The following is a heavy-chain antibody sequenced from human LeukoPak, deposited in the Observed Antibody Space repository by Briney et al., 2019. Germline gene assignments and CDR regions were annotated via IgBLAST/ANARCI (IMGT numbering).Heavy chain of an antibody. D-gene: IGHD3-10*01. J-gene: IGHJ4*02. CDR1: GYTFTSYG. V-gene: IGHV1-18*01. Sequence: ASVKVSCKASGYTFTSYGISWVRQAPGQGLEWMGWISAYSGNTNYAQKLQGRVTMTTDTFTSTAYMELRSLRSDDTAVYYCARDLLLWFGEFPSFYFDYWGQGTLVTVSS. CDR3: ARDLLLWFGEFPSFYFDY. CDR2: ISAYSGNT.